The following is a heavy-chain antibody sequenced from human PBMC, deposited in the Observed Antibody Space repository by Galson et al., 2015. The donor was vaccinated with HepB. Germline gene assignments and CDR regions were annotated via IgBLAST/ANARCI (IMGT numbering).Heavy chain of an antibody. CDR1: GYTFTSYD. V-gene: IGHV1-18*01. CDR2: ISAYNGNT. CDR3: ARDSRLELRLNNYFSYGMDV. Sequence: SVKVSCKASGYTFTSYDISWVRQAPGQGLERMGWISAYNGNTNYALKFQGRVTMTADASTGTAYLELRNLRSDDTAVYYCARDSRLELRLNNYFSYGMDVWGQGSAVTVS. J-gene: IGHJ6*02. D-gene: IGHD1-1*01.